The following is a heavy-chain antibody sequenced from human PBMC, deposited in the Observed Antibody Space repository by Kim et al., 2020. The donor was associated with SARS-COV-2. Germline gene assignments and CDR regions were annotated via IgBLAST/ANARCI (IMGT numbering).Heavy chain of an antibody. CDR1: GGSFSGYY. J-gene: IGHJ3*02. V-gene: IGHV4-34*01. Sequence: SETLSLTCAVYGGSFSGYYWSWIRQPPGKGLEWIGEINHSGSTNYNPSLKSRVTISVDTSKNQFSLKLSSVTAADTAVYYCARGRWELLLGSPFDIWGQG. D-gene: IGHD1-26*01. CDR2: INHSGST. CDR3: ARGRWELLLGSPFDI.